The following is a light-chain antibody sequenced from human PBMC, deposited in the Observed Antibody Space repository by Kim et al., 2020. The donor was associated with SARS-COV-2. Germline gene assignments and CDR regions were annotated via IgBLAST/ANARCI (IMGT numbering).Light chain of an antibody. CDR3: NSRDSSGNHVV. V-gene: IGLV3-19*01. Sequence: ALGQTVRITCQGDSLRSYYASWYQQKPRQAPVLVIYRKNNRTSGIPDRFSGSSSGNTASLTITGAQAEDEADYYCNSRDSSGNHVVFGGGTQLTVL. CDR1: SLRSYY. J-gene: IGLJ2*01. CDR2: RKN.